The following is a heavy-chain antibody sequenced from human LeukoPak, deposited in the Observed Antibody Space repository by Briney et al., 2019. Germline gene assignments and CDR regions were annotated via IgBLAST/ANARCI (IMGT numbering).Heavy chain of an antibody. CDR1: GFTFSRYG. Sequence: GGSLRLSCAASGFTFSRYGMHWVRQAPGKGLEWVAVIWYDGSNKYYADSVKGRFTISRDNSKNTLYLQMNSLRAEDTAVYYCARGGPIFGVVISNWFDPWGQGTLVTVSS. CDR3: ARGGPIFGVVISNWFDP. V-gene: IGHV3-33*01. CDR2: IWYDGSNK. J-gene: IGHJ5*02. D-gene: IGHD3-3*01.